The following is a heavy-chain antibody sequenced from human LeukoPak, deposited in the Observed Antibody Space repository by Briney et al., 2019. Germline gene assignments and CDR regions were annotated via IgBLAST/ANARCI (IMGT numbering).Heavy chain of an antibody. Sequence: GSLRLSCAASGFTFSSYAMSWVRQAPGKGLEWVSAISGTGASTYYADSVKGRFTISRDNSKNTLFLQMNSLRAEDTAVYYCARTLSSRWTFDYWGQGTLITVSS. J-gene: IGHJ4*02. V-gene: IGHV3-23*01. D-gene: IGHD6-13*01. CDR2: ISGTGAST. CDR1: GFTFSSYA. CDR3: ARTLSSRWTFDY.